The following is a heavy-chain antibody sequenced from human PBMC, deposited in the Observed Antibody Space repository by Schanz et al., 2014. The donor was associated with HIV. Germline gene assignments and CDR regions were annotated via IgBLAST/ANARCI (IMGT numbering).Heavy chain of an antibody. CDR1: GFTFDDYA. CDR3: AKDITMIVTTTTR. D-gene: IGHD3-22*01. CDR2: ISWNSGSI. Sequence: EVQLVESGGGWVQPGRSLRLSCAASGFTFDDYAMHWVRQAPGKGLEWVSGISWNSGSIGYADSVKGRFTISRDNAKNSLYLQMNSLRAEDTAFYYCAKDITMIVTTTTRWGQGTLVTVSS. V-gene: IGHV3-9*01. J-gene: IGHJ4*02.